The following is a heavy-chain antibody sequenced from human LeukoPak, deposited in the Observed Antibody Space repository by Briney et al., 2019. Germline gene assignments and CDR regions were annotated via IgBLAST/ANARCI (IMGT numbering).Heavy chain of an antibody. CDR1: GGSISSYY. CDR3: ARAPFDYGDYGGAFDF. D-gene: IGHD4-17*01. J-gene: IGHJ3*01. CDR2: FSYSGGT. V-gene: IGHV4-59*01. Sequence: PSETLSLTCTVSGGSISSYYWSWIRQTPGKGLEWLGYFSYSGGTNYNPSLQSRVTMSVDTAKNQFSLKLTSLTAADTAIYYCARAPFDYGDYGGAFDFWGQGTTVAVSA.